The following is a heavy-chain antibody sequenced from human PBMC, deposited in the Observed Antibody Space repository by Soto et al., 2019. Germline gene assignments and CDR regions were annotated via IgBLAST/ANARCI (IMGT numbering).Heavy chain of an antibody. J-gene: IGHJ6*03. D-gene: IGHD3-3*01. CDR3: ARRVGAGFGVVTIPVGNYYYMDV. V-gene: IGHV4-59*08. CDR1: GGSISSYY. Sequence: SETLSLTCTVSGGSISSYYWSWIRQPPGKGLEWIGYIYYSGSTNYNPSLKSRVTISVDTSKNQFSLKLSSVTAADTAVYYCARRVGAGFGVVTIPVGNYYYMDVWGKGTTVTVSS. CDR2: IYYSGST.